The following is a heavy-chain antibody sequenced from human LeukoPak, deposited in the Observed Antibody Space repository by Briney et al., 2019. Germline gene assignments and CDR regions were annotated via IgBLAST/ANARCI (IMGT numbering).Heavy chain of an antibody. CDR2: ISGSGGST. CDR3: VGFSGWYQTGVY. Sequence: GGSLRLSCAASGFTFSSYAMSWVRQAPGKGLEWVSAISGSGGSTYYADSVKGRFTISRDNSKNTLYLQMNSLRAEDTAVYYCVGFSGWYQTGVYWGQRTLVAVSS. D-gene: IGHD6-19*01. J-gene: IGHJ4*02. CDR1: GFTFSSYA. V-gene: IGHV3-23*01.